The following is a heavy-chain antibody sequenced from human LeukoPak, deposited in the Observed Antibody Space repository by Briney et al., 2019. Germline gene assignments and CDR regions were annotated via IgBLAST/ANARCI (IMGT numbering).Heavy chain of an antibody. D-gene: IGHD3-3*01. CDR2: IYYSGST. CDR3: ARHQHDFWSGYYRNWFDP. CDR1: GGSISSYY. V-gene: IGHV4-59*08. Sequence: SETLSLTCTVSGGSISSYYWSWIRQPPGKGLEWIGYIYYSGSTNYNPSLKSRVTISVDTSKNQFSLKLSSVTAADTAVYYCARHQHDFWSGYYRNWFDPWGQGTLVTVSS. J-gene: IGHJ5*02.